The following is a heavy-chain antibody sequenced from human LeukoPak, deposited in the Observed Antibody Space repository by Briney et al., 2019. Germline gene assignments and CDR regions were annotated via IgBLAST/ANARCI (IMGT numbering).Heavy chain of an antibody. Sequence: SETLSLTCTVSGGSISSSCYYWGWIRQPPGKGLEWFGSIYSSGSTYYNPSLKSRVTISVDTSKNQFSLRLSSVTAADTAVYYCARITDRTIFGEIMHGFDIWGQGTPVTVSS. CDR2: IYSSGST. CDR1: GGSISSSCYY. CDR3: ARITDRTIFGEIMHGFDI. J-gene: IGHJ3*02. V-gene: IGHV4-39*01. D-gene: IGHD3-3*01.